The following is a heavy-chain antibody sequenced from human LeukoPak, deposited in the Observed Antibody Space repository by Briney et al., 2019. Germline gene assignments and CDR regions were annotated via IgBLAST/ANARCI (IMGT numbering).Heavy chain of an antibody. J-gene: IGHJ4*02. V-gene: IGHV4-38-2*01. CDR2: IYHSGST. D-gene: IGHD1-7*01. CDR3: ARQAYNWNYIY. CDR1: GYSISSGYY. Sequence: SETLSLTCAVSGYSISSGYYWGWIRQPPGKGLEWIGSIYHSGSTYYNPSLKSRVTISVDTSKNQFSLKLGSVTAADTAVYYCARQAYNWNYIYWGQGTLVTVSS.